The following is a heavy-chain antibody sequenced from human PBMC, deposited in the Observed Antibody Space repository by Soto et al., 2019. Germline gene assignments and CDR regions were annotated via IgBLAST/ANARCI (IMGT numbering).Heavy chain of an antibody. CDR1: GYSFTSYW. J-gene: IGHJ6*02. CDR2: IDPSDSYT. D-gene: IGHD2-8*02. Sequence: GESLKISCKGSGYSFTSYWISWVRQMPGKGLEWMGRIDPSDSYTNYSPSLQGHVTISADKSISTAYLQWSSLKASDTAMYYCARSYRWSVLYYYYGMDVWGQGTTVTVSS. CDR3: ARSYRWSVLYYYYGMDV. V-gene: IGHV5-10-1*01.